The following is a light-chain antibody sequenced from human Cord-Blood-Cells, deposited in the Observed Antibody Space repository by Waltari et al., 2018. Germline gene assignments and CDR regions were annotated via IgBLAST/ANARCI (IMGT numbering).Light chain of an antibody. V-gene: IGLV2-23*01. CDR3: CSYAGSSTYV. CDR1: SSDVGSSTL. Sequence: QSALTQPASVSGSPGQSITISCTGTSSDVGSSTLVPWYQHHPGKAPKLMIYEGSKRPSGVSNRFSGSKSGNTASLTISGLQAEDEADYYCCSYAGSSTYVFGTGTKVTVL. J-gene: IGLJ1*01. CDR2: EGS.